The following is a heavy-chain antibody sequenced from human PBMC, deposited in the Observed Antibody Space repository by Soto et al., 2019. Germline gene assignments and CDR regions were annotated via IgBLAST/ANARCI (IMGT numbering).Heavy chain of an antibody. CDR3: ARDLRSANAQDCYYYFYGMDV. CDR1: GYTFSFYG. D-gene: IGHD6-19*01. J-gene: IGHJ6*02. CDR2: VTSYKGNR. Sequence: ASVKVSCKASGYTFSFYGISWVRQAPGQGLEWMGWVTSYKGNRKYAEKFQDRVTMTTDTSTNTAYMELRSLRSDDTAVYFCARDLRSANAQDCYYYFYGMDVWGQGTTVTVSS. V-gene: IGHV1-18*04.